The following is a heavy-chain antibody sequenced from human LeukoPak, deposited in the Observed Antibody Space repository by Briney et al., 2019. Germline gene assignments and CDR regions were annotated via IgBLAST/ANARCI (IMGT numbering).Heavy chain of an antibody. D-gene: IGHD3-10*01. J-gene: IGHJ5*02. Sequence: GSLRLSCEPSLFTLSTFAMSSVRQPPGKGLECGSHIFPRVVEIHYADSVRGGVTISTDNSKSTMSLQMNSLRAEDTAVYYCARPVMYYYGSETYFWFDPWGQGTLVTVSS. V-gene: IGHV3-23*01. CDR1: LFTLSTFA. CDR2: IFPRVVEI. CDR3: ARPVMYYYGSETYFWFDP.